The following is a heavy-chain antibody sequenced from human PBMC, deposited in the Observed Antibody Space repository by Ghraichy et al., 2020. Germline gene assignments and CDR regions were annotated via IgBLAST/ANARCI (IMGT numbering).Heavy chain of an antibody. CDR2: IKQDGSEK. J-gene: IGHJ4*02. CDR3: ARGIAAAGTPHLG. Sequence: GESLNISCAASGFTFSSYWMSWVRQAPGKGLEWVANIKQDGSEKYYVDSVKGRFTISRDNAKNSLYLQMNSLRAEDTAVYYCARGIAAAGTPHLGWGQGTLVTVSS. CDR1: GFTFSSYW. D-gene: IGHD6-13*01. V-gene: IGHV3-7*03.